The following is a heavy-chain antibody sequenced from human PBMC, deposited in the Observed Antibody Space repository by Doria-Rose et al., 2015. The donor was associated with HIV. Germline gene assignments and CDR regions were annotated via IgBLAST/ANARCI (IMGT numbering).Heavy chain of an antibody. CDR2: IFSDDER. CDR1: GVSLSSPGMG. V-gene: IGHV2-26*01. Sequence: QITLKESGPVLVKPTETLTLTCTVSGVSLSSPGMGVSWIRQPPGKALEWLANIFSDDERSYTTSLKSRLTISRGTSKSQVVRTMTDMDPVDTATYYCARIKSSRWYHKYYFDFWGQGTLVIVPA. CDR3: ARIKSSRWYHKYYFDF. D-gene: IGHD6-13*01. J-gene: IGHJ4*02.